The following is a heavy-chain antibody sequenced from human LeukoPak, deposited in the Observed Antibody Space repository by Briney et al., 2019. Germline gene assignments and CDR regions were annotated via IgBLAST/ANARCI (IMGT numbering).Heavy chain of an antibody. J-gene: IGHJ4*02. CDR1: GGSISSSSYY. Sequence: SETLSLTCTVSGGSISSSSYYWGWIRQPPGKGLEWIGSINYSGSTYYNPSLKSRVTISVDTSKNQFSLKLSSVTAADTAVYYCARRVVGATGGGIDYWGQGTLVTVSS. V-gene: IGHV4-39*01. D-gene: IGHD1-26*01. CDR3: ARRVVGATGGGIDY. CDR2: INYSGST.